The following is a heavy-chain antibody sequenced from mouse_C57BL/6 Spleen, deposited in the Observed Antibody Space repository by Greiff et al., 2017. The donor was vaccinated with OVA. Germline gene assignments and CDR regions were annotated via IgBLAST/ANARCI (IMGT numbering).Heavy chain of an antibody. D-gene: IGHD1-1*01. Sequence: VQLKESGGDLVKPGGSLKLSCAASGFTFSSYGMSWVRQTPDKRLEWVATISSGGSYTYYPDSVKGRFTISRDNAKNTLYLQMSSLKSEDTAMYYCARDSYYCSSPFAYWGQGTLVTVSA. J-gene: IGHJ3*01. CDR2: ISSGGSYT. CDR1: GFTFSSYG. V-gene: IGHV5-6*01. CDR3: ARDSYYCSSPFAY.